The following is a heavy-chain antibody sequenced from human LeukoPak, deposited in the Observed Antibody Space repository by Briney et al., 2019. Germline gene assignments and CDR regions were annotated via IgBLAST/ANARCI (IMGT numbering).Heavy chain of an antibody. CDR2: IYYSGST. J-gene: IGHJ4*02. V-gene: IGHV4-39*01. D-gene: IGHD3-9*01. CDR3: ARHEGNYDILTGYRGYFDY. CDR1: GGSISSSSYY. Sequence: SETLSLTCTVSGGSISSSSYYWGWIRQPPGKGLEWIGSIYYSGSTYYNSSLESRVTISVDTSKNQFSLKLSSVTAADTAVYYCARHEGNYDILTGYRGYFDYWGQGTLVTVSS.